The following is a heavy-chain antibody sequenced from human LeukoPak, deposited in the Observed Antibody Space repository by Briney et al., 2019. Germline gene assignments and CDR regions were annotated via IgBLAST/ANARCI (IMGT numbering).Heavy chain of an antibody. Sequence: SETLSLTCAVYGGSFSGYYWSWIRQPPGKGLGWIGEINHSGSTNYNPSLKSRVTISVDTSKNQFSLKLSSVTAADTAVYYRASGTHYDFWSGYNYYGMDVWGQGTTVTVSS. V-gene: IGHV4-34*01. CDR1: GGSFSGYY. CDR3: ASGTHYDFWSGYNYYGMDV. CDR2: INHSGST. D-gene: IGHD3-3*01. J-gene: IGHJ6*02.